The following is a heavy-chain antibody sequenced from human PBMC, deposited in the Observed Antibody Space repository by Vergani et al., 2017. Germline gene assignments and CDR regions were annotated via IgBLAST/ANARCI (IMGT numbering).Heavy chain of an antibody. J-gene: IGHJ4*02. V-gene: IGHV4-61*02. CDR1: GASVSRGTYY. CDR3: ARAAAAALDY. D-gene: IGHD6-13*01. CDR2: ISTSGST. Sequence: QVQLQESGPGLLKPSQTLSLTCTVSGASVSRGTYYWSWIRQPAGKGLEWIGRISTSGSTNYNPSLKSRVTISLDTSKNQFSLKLNSLTAADTAVYYCARAAAAALDYWGQGTLVTVSS.